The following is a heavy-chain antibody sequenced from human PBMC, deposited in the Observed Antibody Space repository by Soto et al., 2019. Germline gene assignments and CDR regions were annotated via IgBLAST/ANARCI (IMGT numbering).Heavy chain of an antibody. CDR3: ARDNYYGSGSYFWFDP. D-gene: IGHD3-10*01. CDR1: GGSVSSGSYY. J-gene: IGHJ5*02. V-gene: IGHV4-61*01. CDR2: IYYSGST. Sequence: PSETLSLTCTVSGGSVSSGSYYWSWIRQPPGKGLEWIGYIYYSGSTNYNPSLKSRVTISVDTSKNQFSLKLSSVTAADTAVYYCARDNYYGSGSYFWFDPWGQGTLVTVSS.